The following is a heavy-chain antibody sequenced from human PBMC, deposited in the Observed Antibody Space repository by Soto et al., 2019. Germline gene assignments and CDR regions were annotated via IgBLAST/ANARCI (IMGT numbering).Heavy chain of an antibody. CDR2: ISAYNGNT. CDR1: GYTFTSYG. J-gene: IGHJ6*02. CDR3: YRGGKYCTNDVCSFYGMDV. Sequence: QVQLVQSGAEVKKPGASVKVSCKASGYTFTSYGISWVRQAPGQGLEWMGWISAYNGNTNYAQKLQGRVTMTTDTSTSTDYMELRSLRSDDTAVNYWYRGGKYCTNDVCSFYGMDVWGQGTTVTVSS. V-gene: IGHV1-18*01. D-gene: IGHD2-8*01.